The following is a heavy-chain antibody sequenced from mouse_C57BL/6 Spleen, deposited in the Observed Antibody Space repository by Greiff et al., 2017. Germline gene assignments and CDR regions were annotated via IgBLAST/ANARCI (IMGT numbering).Heavy chain of an antibody. D-gene: IGHD1-1*01. Sequence: QVQLQQSGAELARPGASVKMSCKASGYTFTSYTMHWVKQRPGQGLEWIGYINPSSGYTKYNQKFKDKATLTANKSSSTAYMQLSSLTSEDSAVYYCTVVDPFAYWGQGTLVTVSA. CDR3: TVVDPFAY. CDR2: INPSSGYT. CDR1: GYTFTSYT. V-gene: IGHV1-4*01. J-gene: IGHJ3*01.